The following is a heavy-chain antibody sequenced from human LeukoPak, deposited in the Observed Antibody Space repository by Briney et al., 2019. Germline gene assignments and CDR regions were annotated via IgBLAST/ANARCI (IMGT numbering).Heavy chain of an antibody. Sequence: GGSLRLSCAASGFTFSSYSMNWVRQPPGKGLEWVTIISYDGTNKYYADSVKGRFTISRDNSKNTLFLQMNSLRAEDTAVYYCARSNYYDSRSWGFDIWGQGTMVTVSS. D-gene: IGHD3-22*01. CDR3: ARSNYYDSRSWGFDI. V-gene: IGHV3-30*03. CDR1: GFTFSSYS. CDR2: ISYDGTNK. J-gene: IGHJ3*02.